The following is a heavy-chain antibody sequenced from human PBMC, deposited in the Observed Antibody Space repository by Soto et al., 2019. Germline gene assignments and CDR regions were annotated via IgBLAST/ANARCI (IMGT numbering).Heavy chain of an antibody. V-gene: IGHV4-39*01. J-gene: IGHJ4*02. D-gene: IGHD6-13*01. Sequence: SETLSLTFTVSGCSIRCSSYFWGWIRQPPGKGLEWVGSIYYSGSTYYNPSLKSRVTISVDTSKNQVSLKLSPVTAADTTVYYCETSRRYSRVWGQGTLVTVSS. CDR2: IYYSGST. CDR1: GCSIRCSSYF. CDR3: ETSRRYSRV.